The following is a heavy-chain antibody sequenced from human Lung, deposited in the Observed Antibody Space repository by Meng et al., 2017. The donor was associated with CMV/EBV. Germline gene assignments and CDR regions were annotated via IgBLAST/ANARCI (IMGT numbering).Heavy chain of an antibody. J-gene: IGHJ4*02. CDR3: ARGSTSVTMIVVVITAASLADDS. Sequence: SXTLSLXCAVYGGSFSGYDWSWIRQSPGKGLEWIGEINHRGSTNYNPSLKSRLTISVDTSKNQFSLKLNSVTAADTAVYYCARGSTSVTMIVVVITAASLADDSWXQGTLVTVSS. V-gene: IGHV4-34*01. CDR2: INHRGST. D-gene: IGHD3-22*01. CDR1: GGSFSGYD.